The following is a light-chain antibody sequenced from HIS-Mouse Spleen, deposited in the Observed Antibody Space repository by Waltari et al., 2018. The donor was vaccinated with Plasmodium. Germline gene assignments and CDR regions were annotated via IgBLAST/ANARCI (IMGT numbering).Light chain of an antibody. CDR3: SSYTSSSTLNYV. J-gene: IGLJ1*01. CDR2: DVS. CDR1: SSDVCSYNY. Sequence: QSALTQPASVSGSPGQSITISCTGTSSDVCSYNYVSWYQQHPGKAPKLMIYDVSNRPSGVSNRFSGSKSGNTASLTISGLQAEDEADYYCSSYTSSSTLNYVFGTGTKVTVL. V-gene: IGLV2-14*03.